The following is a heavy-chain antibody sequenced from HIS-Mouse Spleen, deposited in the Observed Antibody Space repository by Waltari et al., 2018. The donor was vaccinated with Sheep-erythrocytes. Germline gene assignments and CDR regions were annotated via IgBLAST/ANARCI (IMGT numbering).Heavy chain of an antibody. Sequence: EVQLVESGGGLVKPGGSLSFSCAASGFPFSSYSMTWVRQAPGKGLEWVSSISSSSYIYYADSVKGRFTISRDNAKNSLYLQMNSLRAEDTAVYYCARVASGATFDYWGQGTLVTVSS. CDR1: GFPFSSYS. J-gene: IGHJ4*02. CDR3: ARVASGATFDY. V-gene: IGHV3-21*01. D-gene: IGHD1-26*01. CDR2: ISSSSYI.